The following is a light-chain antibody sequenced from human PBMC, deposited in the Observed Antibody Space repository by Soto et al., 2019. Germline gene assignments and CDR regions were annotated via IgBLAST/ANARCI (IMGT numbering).Light chain of an antibody. Sequence: DIQMTQSPSTLSASVGDRVTITCRASQSISNWLAWYQQKQGKAPKLLIYKASSLESGVPSRFSGTGSGTEFTLTISSLQPDDFGTYYCQEYNNNWTFGQGTKVDLK. V-gene: IGKV1-5*03. CDR1: QSISNW. CDR2: KAS. CDR3: QEYNNNWT. J-gene: IGKJ1*01.